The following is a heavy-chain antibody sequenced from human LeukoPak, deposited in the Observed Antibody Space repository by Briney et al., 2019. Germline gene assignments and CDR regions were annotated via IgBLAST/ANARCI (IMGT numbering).Heavy chain of an antibody. CDR2: ISDSGDST. V-gene: IGHV3-23*01. J-gene: IGHJ4*02. CDR1: GFTFSSYA. CDR3: AKDTYSSAWYYFDY. Sequence: GGSLRLSCAASGFTFSSYAMSWVRQAPGKGLEWVSDISDSGDSTDYADSVKGRFTIARDNSKNTLYLQMNSLRAEDTAVYYCAKDTYSSAWYYFDYWGQGTLVAVSS. D-gene: IGHD6-19*01.